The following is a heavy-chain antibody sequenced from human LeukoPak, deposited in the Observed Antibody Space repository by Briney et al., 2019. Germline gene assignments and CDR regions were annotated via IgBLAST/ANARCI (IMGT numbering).Heavy chain of an antibody. D-gene: IGHD3-10*01. CDR1: GFTFSSYS. J-gene: IGHJ4*02. Sequence: GGSLRLSCAASGFTFSSYSMNWVRQAPGKGLEWVSSLSSSGTYTYYADSLKGRFTISRDNAKNSLYLQMNSLRAEDTAVYYCARDRVTLARGSFDYWGQGTLVTVSS. CDR2: LSSSGTYT. V-gene: IGHV3-21*01. CDR3: ARDRVTLARGSFDY.